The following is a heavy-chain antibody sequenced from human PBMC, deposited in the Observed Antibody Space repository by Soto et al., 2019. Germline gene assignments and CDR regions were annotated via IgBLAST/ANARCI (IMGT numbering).Heavy chain of an antibody. D-gene: IGHD5-12*01. V-gene: IGHV3-64D*06. J-gene: IGHJ4*02. CDR1: GFTFSSYA. Sequence: LRLSCSASGFTFSSYAMHWVRQAPGKGLEYVSGIRGNGDPPFYADSVKGRFTISRDNSKNTLYLQMSSLSADDTAVYYCVKSRGGNNFDFFDWGQGALVTVSS. CDR3: VKSRGGNNFDFFD. CDR2: IRGNGDPP.